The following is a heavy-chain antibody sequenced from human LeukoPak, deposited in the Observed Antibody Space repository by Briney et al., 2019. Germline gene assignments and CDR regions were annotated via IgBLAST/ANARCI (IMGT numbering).Heavy chain of an antibody. V-gene: IGHV4-59*01. CDR2: IYYSEST. CDR3: ARGRDHPDY. D-gene: IGHD2-21*02. CDR1: GGFISSYY. Sequence: SETLSLTCTVSGGFISSYYWSWIRQPPGKRLEWIGYIYYSESTIDNPSLKSRVTLSVDTSKNQFSLKLSSVATADTAVYYCARGRDHPDYWGQGTLVTVSS. J-gene: IGHJ4*02.